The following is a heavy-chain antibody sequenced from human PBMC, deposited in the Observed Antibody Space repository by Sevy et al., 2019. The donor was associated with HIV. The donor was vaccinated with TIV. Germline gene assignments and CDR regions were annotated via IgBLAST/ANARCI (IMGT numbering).Heavy chain of an antibody. V-gene: IGHV3-30-3*01. CDR1: GFTFSSYA. Sequence: GGSLRLSCAASGFTFSSYAMHWVRQAPGKGLEWVAVISYDGSNKYYADSVKGRFTISRDNSKNTLYLQMNSLRAEDTAVYYCARGGRLVSYNDYFDYWGQGTLVTVSS. J-gene: IGHJ4*02. CDR2: ISYDGSNK. CDR3: ARGGRLVSYNDYFDY. D-gene: IGHD6-19*01.